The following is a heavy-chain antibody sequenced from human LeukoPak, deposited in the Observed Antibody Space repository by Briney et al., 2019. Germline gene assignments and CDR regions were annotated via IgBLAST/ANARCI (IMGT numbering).Heavy chain of an antibody. V-gene: IGHV3-20*04. D-gene: IGHD6-13*01. CDR2: INWNGGST. CDR3: ARDYSGSSWYDY. J-gene: IGHJ4*02. CDR1: GFTFSSYE. Sequence: GGSLRLSCAASGFTFSSYEMNWVRQAPGKGLEWVSGINWNGGSTGYADSVKGRFTISRDNAKNSLYLQMNSLRAEDTALYYCARDYSGSSWYDYWGQGTLVTVSP.